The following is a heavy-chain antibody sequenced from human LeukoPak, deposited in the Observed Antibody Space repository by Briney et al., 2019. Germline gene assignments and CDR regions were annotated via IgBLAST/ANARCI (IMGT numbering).Heavy chain of an antibody. V-gene: IGHV5-51*01. J-gene: IGHJ4*02. CDR1: GYNFATYW. CDR2: IYPGNSHT. CDR3: ARFHATWYGDT. Sequence: GESLKISCQGSGYNFATYWIVWVRQMPGKGLEWMGIIYPGNSHTRYSPSFQGQVTISADTSISTAYLHWSSLQSSDTAMYYCARFHATWYGDTWGQGTLVTVSS. D-gene: IGHD6-13*01.